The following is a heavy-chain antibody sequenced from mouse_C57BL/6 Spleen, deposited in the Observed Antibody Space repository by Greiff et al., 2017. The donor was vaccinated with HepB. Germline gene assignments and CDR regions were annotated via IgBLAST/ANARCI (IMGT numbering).Heavy chain of an antibody. CDR3: AFYDYDGFAY. V-gene: IGHV1-50*01. J-gene: IGHJ3*01. CDR2: IDPSDSYT. Sequence: QVQLQQPGAELVKPGASVKLSCKASGYTFTSYWLQWVKQRPGQGLEWIGEIDPSDSYTNYNQKFTGKATLTVDTSSSTAYMQLSSLTSEDSAVYYCAFYDYDGFAYWGQGTLVTVSA. D-gene: IGHD2-4*01. CDR1: GYTFTSYW.